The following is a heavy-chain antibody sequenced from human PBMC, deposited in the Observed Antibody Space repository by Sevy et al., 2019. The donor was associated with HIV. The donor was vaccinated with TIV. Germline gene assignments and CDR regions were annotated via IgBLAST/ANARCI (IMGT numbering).Heavy chain of an antibody. J-gene: IGHJ3*02. Sequence: ASVKVSCKASGYTFTSYGINWVRQAPGQGLEWMGWISVYNGNTNYAQKLQGRVTMTTDTSTSTAYMEMRSLRSDDTAVYYCARDRFTGYDFWIGYTADAFDMWGQGTTVTVSS. D-gene: IGHD3-3*01. V-gene: IGHV1-18*01. CDR3: ARDRFTGYDFWIGYTADAFDM. CDR1: GYTFTSYG. CDR2: ISVYNGNT.